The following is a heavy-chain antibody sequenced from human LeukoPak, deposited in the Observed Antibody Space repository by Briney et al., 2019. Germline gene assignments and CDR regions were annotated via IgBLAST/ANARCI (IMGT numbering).Heavy chain of an antibody. CDR1: GFTFSSYG. CDR3: AKGGVDSNSWYELDY. J-gene: IGHJ4*02. Sequence: PGGSLRLSCAVSGFTFSSYGMHWVRQAPGKGLEWVSIISYDGSNKYYADSVKGRFTIFGDNSKNTLYLQMNSLRAEDTAVYYCAKGGVDSNSWYELDYWGQGTLVTVSS. CDR2: ISYDGSNK. V-gene: IGHV3-30*18. D-gene: IGHD6-13*01.